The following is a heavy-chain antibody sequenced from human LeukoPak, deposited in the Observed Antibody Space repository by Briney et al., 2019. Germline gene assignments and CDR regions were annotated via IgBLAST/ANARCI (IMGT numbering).Heavy chain of an antibody. CDR1: GFTFSSYS. CDR3: ARDGVFSSLDYAFDI. Sequence: PGGSLRLSCAASGFTFSSYSMNWVRQAPGKGLEWVSFISSSSSYTYYADSVKGRFTISRDNAKNSLYLQVNSLRAEDTAVYYRARDGVFSSLDYAFDIWGQGTMVTVSS. CDR2: ISSSSSYT. D-gene: IGHD6-6*01. J-gene: IGHJ3*02. V-gene: IGHV3-21*01.